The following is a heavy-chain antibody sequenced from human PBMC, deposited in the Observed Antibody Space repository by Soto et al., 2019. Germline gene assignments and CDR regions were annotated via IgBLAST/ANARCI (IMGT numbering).Heavy chain of an antibody. CDR3: ARHRNDPMGAGPFFDY. CDR2: IYYSGSI. Sequence: SETLSLTCTVSGGSISSSSYYWGWIRQPPGKGLEWIGSIYYSGSIYYNPSLKSRVTISVDTSKNQFSLKLSSVTAADTAVYYCARHRNDPMGAGPFFDYWGQGTLVTVSS. V-gene: IGHV4-39*01. CDR1: GGSISSSSYY. J-gene: IGHJ4*02. D-gene: IGHD1-26*01.